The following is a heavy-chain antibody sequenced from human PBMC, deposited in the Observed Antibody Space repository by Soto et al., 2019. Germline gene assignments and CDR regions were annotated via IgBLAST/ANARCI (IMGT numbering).Heavy chain of an antibody. Sequence: PGESLKISCSASGFTFNQYSMQWVRQSPGKGLQFVSTISSNGGGTDYTDSVKGRFTISRDNSKKTLYLQMSRLRPGDTAVYYCVKDLFGMDVWGHGTTVTVSS. CDR2: ISSNGGGT. V-gene: IGHV3-64D*06. J-gene: IGHJ6*02. CDR3: VKDLFGMDV. CDR1: GFTFNQYS.